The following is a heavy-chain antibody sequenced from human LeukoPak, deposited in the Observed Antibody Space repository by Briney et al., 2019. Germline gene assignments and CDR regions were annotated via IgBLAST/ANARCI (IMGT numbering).Heavy chain of an antibody. CDR3: ARDYDSPLQAFDI. CDR2: ISSSGSTI. J-gene: IGHJ3*02. CDR1: GFTFSDYY. V-gene: IGHV3-11*01. Sequence: GGSLRLSCAATGFTFSDYYMSWIRQAPGKGLEWVSYISSSGSTIYYADSVKGRFTISRDNAKNSLYLQMNSLRAEDTAVYYCARDYDSPLQAFDIWGQGTMVTVSS. D-gene: IGHD3-22*01.